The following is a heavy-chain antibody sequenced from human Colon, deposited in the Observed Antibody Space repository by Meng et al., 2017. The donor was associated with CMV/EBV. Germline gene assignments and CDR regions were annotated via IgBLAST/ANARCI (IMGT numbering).Heavy chain of an antibody. CDR1: FIFSNYA. J-gene: IGHJ4*02. Sequence: FIFSNYAMGWVRQTPGKVLQWVSTISPSGHTTYDADSVRGRFTISRDNSWNTLFLEMNSLRAEDTALYYCARVPPTVTVIAAALLDFWGQGMLVTVSS. V-gene: IGHV3-23*01. CDR3: ARVPPTVTVIAAALLDF. D-gene: IGHD4-17*01. CDR2: ISPSGHTT.